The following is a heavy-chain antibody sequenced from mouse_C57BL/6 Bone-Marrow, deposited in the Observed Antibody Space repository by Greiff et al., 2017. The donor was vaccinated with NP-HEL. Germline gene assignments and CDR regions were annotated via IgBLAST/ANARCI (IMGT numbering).Heavy chain of an antibody. V-gene: IGHV5-6*01. Sequence: EVKLVESGGDLVKPGGSLKLSCAASGFTFSSYGMSWVRQTPDKRLEWVATISSGGSYTYYPDRVKGRCTISRDNAKNTLYLQMSSLKSEDTAMYYCAREDYYGSSYSYWYFDVWGTGTTVTVSS. CDR1: GFTFSSYG. CDR3: AREDYYGSSYSYWYFDV. D-gene: IGHD1-1*01. CDR2: ISSGGSYT. J-gene: IGHJ1*03.